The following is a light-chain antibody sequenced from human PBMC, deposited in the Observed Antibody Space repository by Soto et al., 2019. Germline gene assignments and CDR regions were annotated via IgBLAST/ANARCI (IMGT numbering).Light chain of an antibody. CDR2: DAS. V-gene: IGKV1-39*01. CDR1: QTITIS. Sequence: DIQMTQSPSSLSASIGDRVTITCRASQTITISLNWYQLKPGNAPKLLIYDASDLQSGVPSRFSGSGSGTDFTLTINSLQPEDFATYYCQQSSNTPYTFGQGTKLEIK. CDR3: QQSSNTPYT. J-gene: IGKJ2*01.